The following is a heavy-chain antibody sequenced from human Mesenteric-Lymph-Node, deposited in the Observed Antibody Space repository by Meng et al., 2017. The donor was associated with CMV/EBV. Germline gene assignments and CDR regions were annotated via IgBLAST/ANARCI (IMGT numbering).Heavy chain of an antibody. J-gene: IGHJ5*02. CDR2: INHSGST. D-gene: IGHD3-3*01. Sequence: SETLSLTCAAYGGSFSDYYWGWIRQPPGKGLEWIGEINHSGSTNYNPSLRSRVTISVDTSKNQFSLRLSSVTAADTAIYYCAKRVTIFYWFYPWGQGTLVTVSS. CDR1: GGSFSDYY. CDR3: AKRVTIFYWFYP. V-gene: IGHV4-34*01.